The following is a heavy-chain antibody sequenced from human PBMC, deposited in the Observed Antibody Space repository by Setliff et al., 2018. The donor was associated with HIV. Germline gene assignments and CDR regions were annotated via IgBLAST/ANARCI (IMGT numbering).Heavy chain of an antibody. V-gene: IGHV1-46*01. J-gene: IGHJ4*02. CDR3: ARADSSNWYHVDY. CDR1: GYTFTDYY. D-gene: IGHD6-13*01. Sequence: ASVKVSCKASGYTFTDYYMHWVRQAPGQGLEWMGIINPTGGRASYAQKFRGRVTMTRDMSTSTAYMELSSLRSEDTAVYYCARADSSNWYHVDYWGQGTLVTVSS. CDR2: INPTGGRA.